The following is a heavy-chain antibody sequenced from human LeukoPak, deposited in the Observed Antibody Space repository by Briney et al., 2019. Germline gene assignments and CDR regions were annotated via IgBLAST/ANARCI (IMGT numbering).Heavy chain of an antibody. Sequence: GGSLRLSCLTSGFTLSTNAMSWVRQAPGKGLEWISGISGSGASTYYADSVKGRFTISRDNSKNTLYLQMDSLRADDTAVYYCAKSSRYGTGWYGKIDYWGQGTLVTVSS. CDR2: ISGSGAST. D-gene: IGHD6-19*01. CDR3: AKSSRYGTGWYGKIDY. V-gene: IGHV3-23*01. CDR1: GFTLSTNA. J-gene: IGHJ4*02.